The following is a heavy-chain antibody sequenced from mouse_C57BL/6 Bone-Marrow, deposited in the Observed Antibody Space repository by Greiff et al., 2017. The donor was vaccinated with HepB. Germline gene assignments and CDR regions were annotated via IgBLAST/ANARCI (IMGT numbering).Heavy chain of an antibody. CDR3: ASRDSSGNYYAMDY. V-gene: IGHV2-2*01. Sequence: VKLQQSGPGLVQPSQSLSITCTVSGFSLTSYGVHWVRQSPGKGLEWLGVIWSGGSTDYNAAFISRLSISKDNSKSQVFFKMNSLQADDTAIYYCASRDSSGNYYAMDYWGQGTSVTVSS. D-gene: IGHD3-2*02. CDR1: GFSLTSYG. CDR2: IWSGGST. J-gene: IGHJ4*01.